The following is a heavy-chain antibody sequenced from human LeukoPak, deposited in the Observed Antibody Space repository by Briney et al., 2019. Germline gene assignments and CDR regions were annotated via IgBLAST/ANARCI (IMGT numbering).Heavy chain of an antibody. Sequence: GASVKVSCKVSGYTLTELSMHWVRQASGQGLEWMGGMNPNSGNTDYAQKFQGRVTMTRNTSKSTAYMELSSLRSEDTAVYFCALLFRGRIAVAGNHWGQGTLVTVSS. CDR2: MNPNSGNT. J-gene: IGHJ5*02. D-gene: IGHD6-19*01. V-gene: IGHV1-8*01. CDR3: ALLFRGRIAVAGNH. CDR1: GYTLTELS.